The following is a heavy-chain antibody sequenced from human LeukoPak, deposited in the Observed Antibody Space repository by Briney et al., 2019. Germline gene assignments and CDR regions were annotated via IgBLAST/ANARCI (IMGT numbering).Heavy chain of an antibody. J-gene: IGHJ4*02. Sequence: GGSLRLSCAASGFTFSSYSMNWVRQAPGKGLEWASSISSSSSYIYYADSVKGRFTISRDNAKNSLYLQMNSLRAEDTAVYYCARDRDFGYSYGTGTFDYWGQGTLVTVSS. D-gene: IGHD5-18*01. CDR2: ISSSSSYI. V-gene: IGHV3-21*01. CDR1: GFTFSSYS. CDR3: ARDRDFGYSYGTGTFDY.